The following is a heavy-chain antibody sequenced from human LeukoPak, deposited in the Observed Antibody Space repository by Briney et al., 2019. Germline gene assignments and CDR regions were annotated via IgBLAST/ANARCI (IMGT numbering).Heavy chain of an antibody. J-gene: IGHJ5*02. D-gene: IGHD6-6*01. CDR2: ISAYNGNT. V-gene: IGHV1-18*01. CDR1: GYTFTSYG. Sequence: ASVKVSCKASGYTFTSYGISWVRQATGQGLEWMGWISAYNGNTNYAQKLQGRVTMTTDTSTSTAYMELRSLRSDDTAVYYCARDLGLEYSSSSNWFDPWGQGTLVTVSS. CDR3: ARDLGLEYSSSSNWFDP.